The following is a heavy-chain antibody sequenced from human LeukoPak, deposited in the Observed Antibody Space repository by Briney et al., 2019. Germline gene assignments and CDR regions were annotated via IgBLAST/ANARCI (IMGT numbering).Heavy chain of an antibody. J-gene: IGHJ3*02. CDR2: MYAGGKT. CDR3: ARAMPEYPPGAFDI. D-gene: IGHD6-6*01. Sequence: GGSLRLSCAASGFTVNTKYMNWVRQAPGKGLECVSIMYAGGKTSYGDSVKGRFTISRDSSKNTVYLQMNSLGVEDTAVYYCARAMPEYPPGAFDIWGPGTWVTVSS. V-gene: IGHV3-66*01. CDR1: GFTVNTKY.